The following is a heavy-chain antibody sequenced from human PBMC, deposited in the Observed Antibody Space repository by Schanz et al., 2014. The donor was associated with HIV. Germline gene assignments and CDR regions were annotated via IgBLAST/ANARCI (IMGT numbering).Heavy chain of an antibody. CDR1: GYTFTSYD. Sequence: QVQLVQSGAEVKKPGASVKVSCKASGYTFTSYDVNWIRRAPGQGLEWMGWMNPNSGHTDYARSFQGRVTMTTDTSTSTAYMELRSLRSDDTAVYYCARGLVGGGFWGQGTLVTVSS. CDR2: MNPNSGHT. V-gene: IGHV1-8*01. J-gene: IGHJ4*02. CDR3: ARGLVGGGF. D-gene: IGHD1-26*01.